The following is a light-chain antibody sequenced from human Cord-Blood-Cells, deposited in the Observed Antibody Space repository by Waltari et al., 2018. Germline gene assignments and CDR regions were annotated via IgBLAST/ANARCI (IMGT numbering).Light chain of an antibody. CDR2: GAS. V-gene: IGKV3-20*01. Sequence: IVLTQSPGTPSLSPGERATLSSSASQIVSSSYLAWYQQKPGQAPRLLIYGASSRATGIPDRFSGSGSGTDFTLTISRLEPEDFAVYYCQQYGSSITFGQGTRLEIK. CDR1: QIVSSSY. CDR3: QQYGSSIT. J-gene: IGKJ5*01.